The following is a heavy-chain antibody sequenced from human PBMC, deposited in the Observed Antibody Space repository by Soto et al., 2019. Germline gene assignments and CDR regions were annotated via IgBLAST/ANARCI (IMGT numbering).Heavy chain of an antibody. CDR3: ARPAYDWNDGAVPYYYYYMDV. V-gene: IGHV4-59*08. CDR2: IYYSWSTNYT. Sequence: SETLSLTCTVSGGSISNSYWSWIRQPPGKGLENIGYIYYSWSTNYTNYNPSLKARVTISVDTSKNQFSLKMTSVTAADAAVYYCARPAYDWNDGAVPYYYYYMDVWGKGTTVTVSS. CDR1: GGSISNSY. J-gene: IGHJ6*03. D-gene: IGHD1-20*01.